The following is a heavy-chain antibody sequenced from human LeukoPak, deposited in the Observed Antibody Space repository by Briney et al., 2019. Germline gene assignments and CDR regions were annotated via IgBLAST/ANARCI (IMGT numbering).Heavy chain of an antibody. V-gene: IGHV3-74*01. CDR2: IKGDGSST. J-gene: IGHJ6*02. Sequence: GGSLRLSCAASGFTFSNFWMHWVRQAPGKGLVWVSRIKGDGSSTSYADSVKGRFTISRDNAKNTLYLQMNSLRAEDTAVYYCARDQVVPAAMLGYYYYYGMDVWGQGTTVTVSS. CDR1: GFTFSNFW. D-gene: IGHD2-2*01. CDR3: ARDQVVPAAMLGYYYYYGMDV.